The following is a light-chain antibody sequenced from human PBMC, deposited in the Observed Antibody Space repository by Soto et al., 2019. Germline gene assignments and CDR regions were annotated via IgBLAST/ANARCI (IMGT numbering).Light chain of an antibody. CDR1: QSVSSSY. CDR2: GAS. J-gene: IGKJ1*01. Sequence: EIVFTQSPGPLSLSPREKTHLPLRGIQSVSSSYLAWYQQKPGQAPRLFIYGASTRATGIPDRFSGSGSGTDFTLTISRLEPEDFAVYYCQQYGTSPRTFGQGTKV. V-gene: IGKV3-20*01. CDR3: QQYGTSPRT.